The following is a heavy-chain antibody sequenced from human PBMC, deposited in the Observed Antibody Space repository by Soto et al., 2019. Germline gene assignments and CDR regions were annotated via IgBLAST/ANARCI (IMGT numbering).Heavy chain of an antibody. Sequence: QVQLQESGPGLVKPSETLSLTCTVSGGSINGYCWSWIRQPPGKGLEWIAYIFDSGNANYNPSLKSRVTIAVDTSKTQFSLKLTSVTAADTSVYYCARHRRTTVPKFYFDNWGQGALVTVSS. D-gene: IGHD4-4*01. V-gene: IGHV4-59*08. CDR2: IFDSGNA. CDR1: GGSINGYC. J-gene: IGHJ4*02. CDR3: ARHRRTTVPKFYFDN.